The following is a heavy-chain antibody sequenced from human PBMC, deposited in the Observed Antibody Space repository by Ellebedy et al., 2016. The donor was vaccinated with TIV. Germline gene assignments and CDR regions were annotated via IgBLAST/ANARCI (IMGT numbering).Heavy chain of an antibody. CDR2: IFSAADGGET. Sequence: GESLKISCAASGFTVTTNYMNWVRQAPGKGLEWGSVIFSAADGGETHYADSVKGRFTISRDNSKNTVYLQMSGLRSEDTAVYYCVPTMVLPFKSWGQGTLVTVSS. J-gene: IGHJ4*02. D-gene: IGHD4/OR15-4a*01. V-gene: IGHV3-53*01. CDR1: GFTVTTNY. CDR3: VPTMVLPFKS.